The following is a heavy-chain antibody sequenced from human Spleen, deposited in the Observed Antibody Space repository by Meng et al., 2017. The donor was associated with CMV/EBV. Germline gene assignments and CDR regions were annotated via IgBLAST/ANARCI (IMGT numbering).Heavy chain of an antibody. J-gene: IGHJ4*02. D-gene: IGHD3-22*01. CDR3: AKDAARQYYDSSGYYFDY. Sequence: GESLKISCAASGFSVNSNYMSWVRQAPGKGLEWVSVIYSGGSTYYADSVKGRFTISRDNAKNSLYLQMNSLRVEDTAVYFCAKDAARQYYDSSGYYFDYWGLGTLVTVSS. CDR2: IYSGGST. CDR1: GFSVNSNY. V-gene: IGHV3-66*01.